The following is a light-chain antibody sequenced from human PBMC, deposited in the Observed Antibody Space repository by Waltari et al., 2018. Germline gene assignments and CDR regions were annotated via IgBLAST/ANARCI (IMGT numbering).Light chain of an antibody. CDR3: SSFTRSNSYV. J-gene: IGLJ1*01. Sequence: QSVLTQPPSVSGAPGQRVTISCTGRGSNLGAGYDVHWYQQLPRAAPKLLIYGSTSRPLGVPDRFFGSTSGTSASLAITGLQAEDEADYYCSSFTRSNSYVFGTGTEVIVL. CDR2: GST. CDR1: GSNLGAGYD. V-gene: IGLV1-40*01.